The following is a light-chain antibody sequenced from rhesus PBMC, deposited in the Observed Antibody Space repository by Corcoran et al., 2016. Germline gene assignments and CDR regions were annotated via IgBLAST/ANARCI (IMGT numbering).Light chain of an antibody. J-gene: IGKJ2*01. CDR1: QGINKE. Sequence: DIHMTQSPSSLSASVGDRVTVTCRASQGINKELSWFQQKPGKAPSLLIYAASSLEAGGSSRFSGGGSGTDFTLTINSLQPEDVANYYCLQDYTTPYSFGQGTKVEIK. CDR2: AAS. CDR3: LQDYTTPYS. V-gene: IGKV1-94*01.